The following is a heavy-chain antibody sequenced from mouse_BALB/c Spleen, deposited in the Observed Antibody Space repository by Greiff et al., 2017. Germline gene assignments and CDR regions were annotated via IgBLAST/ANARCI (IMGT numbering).Heavy chain of an antibody. CDR3: ARQGNGYYLYYFDD. J-gene: IGHJ2*01. CDR2: ISSGGSYT. D-gene: IGHD2-3*01. Sequence: EVQVVESGGDLVKPGGSLKLSCAASGFTFSSYGMSWVRQTPDKRLEWVATISSGGSYTYYPDSVKGRFTISRDNAKNTLYLQMSSLKSEDTAMYYCARQGNGYYLYYFDDWGQGTTLTVSS. V-gene: IGHV5-6*01. CDR1: GFTFSSYG.